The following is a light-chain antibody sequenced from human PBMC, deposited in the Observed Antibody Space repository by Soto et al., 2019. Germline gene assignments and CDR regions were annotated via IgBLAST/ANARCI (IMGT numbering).Light chain of an antibody. CDR2: VAS. V-gene: IGKV1-39*01. CDR1: QSISRY. J-gene: IGKJ4*01. CDR3: QQSFSSPLT. Sequence: DIQMTQSPSSLSASVGDRVTITCRASQSISRYLNWYQQKPGKAPNLLIYVASSLQSGVPSRFSGSGSGTHFTLTITTLQPEDFATYYCQQSFSSPLTFGGGTKVDIK.